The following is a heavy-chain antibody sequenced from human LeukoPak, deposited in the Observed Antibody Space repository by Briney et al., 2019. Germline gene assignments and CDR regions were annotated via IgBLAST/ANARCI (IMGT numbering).Heavy chain of an antibody. CDR3: ARWTSSSWYYYYCYYMDV. V-gene: IGHV4-39*07. CDR1: GGSISSSSYY. CDR2: ISHSGST. J-gene: IGHJ6*03. Sequence: SETLSLTCTVSGGSISSSSYYWGWIRQPPGKGLEWIGEISHSGSTNYNPSLKSRVTISVDTSKNQFSLKLSSVTAADTAVYYCARWTSSSWYYYYCYYMDVWGKGTTVTVSS. D-gene: IGHD6-13*01.